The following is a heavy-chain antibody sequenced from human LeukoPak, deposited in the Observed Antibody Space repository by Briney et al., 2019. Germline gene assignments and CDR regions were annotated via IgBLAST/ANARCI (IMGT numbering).Heavy chain of an antibody. Sequence: PGGSLRLSCAVSGFTFSSYGMSWVRHAPGKRLEWVSAISGSGGSTYYADSVKGRFTISRDNSKNTLYLQMNSLRAEDTAVYYCAKEFYYDSSGQIDYWGQGTPVTVSS. J-gene: IGHJ4*02. CDR1: GFTFSSYG. V-gene: IGHV3-23*01. CDR2: ISGSGGST. CDR3: AKEFYYDSSGQIDY. D-gene: IGHD3-22*01.